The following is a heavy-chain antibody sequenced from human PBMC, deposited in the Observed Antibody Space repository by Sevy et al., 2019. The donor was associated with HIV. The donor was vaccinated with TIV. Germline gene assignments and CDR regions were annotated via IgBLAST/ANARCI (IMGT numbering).Heavy chain of an antibody. CDR3: AREGCTQPHDY. V-gene: IGHV3-23*01. CDR2: FSFGCGRI. CDR1: GFTFAKHS. Sequence: GGSLRLSCAASGFTFAKHSMSWLRQAPGKGLEWVSTFSFGCGRINYADSVKGRFTISRDDSKNTLYLQMNSLRAEDTATYFCAREGCTQPHDYWGQGTLVTVSS. J-gene: IGHJ4*02.